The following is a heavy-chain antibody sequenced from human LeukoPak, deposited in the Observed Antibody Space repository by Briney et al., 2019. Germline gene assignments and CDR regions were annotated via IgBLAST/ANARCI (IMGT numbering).Heavy chain of an antibody. CDR3: AELGITMIGGV. D-gene: IGHD3-10*02. V-gene: IGHV3-48*03. CDR2: ISSSGSTI. Sequence: GGSLRLSCAASGFTFSTFAMIWVRQPPGKGLEWVSYISSSGSTIYYADSVKGRFTISRDNAKNSLYLQMNSLRAEDTAVYYCAELGITMIGGVWGKGTTVTISS. CDR1: GFTFSTFA. J-gene: IGHJ6*04.